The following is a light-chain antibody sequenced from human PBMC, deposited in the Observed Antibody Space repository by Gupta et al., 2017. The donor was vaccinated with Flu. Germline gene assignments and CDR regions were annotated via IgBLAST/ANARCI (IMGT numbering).Light chain of an antibody. Sequence: DIQMTQSPSTLSASVGDRVTITCRASQSISNSLAWYQQKPGKAPKFLIYMASNLESGVPSRFSGSGSGTEVTLTISSLQPDDFATYYCQQYNSHSLWTFGQGTKVE. V-gene: IGKV1-5*03. CDR2: MAS. J-gene: IGKJ1*01. CDR1: QSISNS. CDR3: QQYNSHSLWT.